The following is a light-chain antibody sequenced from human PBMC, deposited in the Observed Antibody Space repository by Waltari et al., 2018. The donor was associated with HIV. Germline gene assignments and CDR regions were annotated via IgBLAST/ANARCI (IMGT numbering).Light chain of an antibody. J-gene: IGLJ2*01. Sequence: QSVLTHPPSASGTPGQRVTISCSGSTSNLGSTYVYWYQQLPGTAPKRLIYRKNQRPSGVPDRFSGSKSGTSASLAISGLRSEDEADYYCAAWDDSLLFGGGTKLTVL. V-gene: IGLV1-47*01. CDR3: AAWDDSLL. CDR2: RKN. CDR1: TSNLGSTY.